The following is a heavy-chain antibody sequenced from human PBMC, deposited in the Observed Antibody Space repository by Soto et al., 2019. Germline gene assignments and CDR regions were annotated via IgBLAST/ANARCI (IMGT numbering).Heavy chain of an antibody. J-gene: IGHJ3*02. CDR2: IKSKTDVGAT. D-gene: IGHD2-8*01. V-gene: IGHV3-15*07. Sequence: PGGSLRLSCAASGLTFNNAWMNWVRQAPGKGLEWVGRIKSKTDVGATEYSAPVKDRFTISRDDSKNTLYLQMNSLKTEDTVLEYCNTDAQWGICGQGKRVTVS. CDR3: NTDAQWGI. CDR1: GLTFNNAW.